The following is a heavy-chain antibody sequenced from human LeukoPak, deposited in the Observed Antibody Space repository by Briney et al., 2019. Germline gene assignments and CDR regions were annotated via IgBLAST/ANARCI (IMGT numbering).Heavy chain of an antibody. Sequence: PSETLSLTCTVSGGSISSYYWSWIRQPAGKGLEWIGRIYTSGSTNYNPSLKSRVTMSVDTSKNQFSLKLSSVTAADTAVYYCARDMMKYDILTGYYFDYYYGMDVWGQGTTVTVSS. D-gene: IGHD3-9*01. CDR1: GGSISSYY. J-gene: IGHJ6*02. V-gene: IGHV4-4*07. CDR3: ARDMMKYDILTGYYFDYYYGMDV. CDR2: IYTSGST.